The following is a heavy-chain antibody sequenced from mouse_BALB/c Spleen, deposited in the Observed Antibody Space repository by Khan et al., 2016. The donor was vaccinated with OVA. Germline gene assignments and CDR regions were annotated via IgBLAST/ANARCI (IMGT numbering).Heavy chain of an antibody. V-gene: IGHV5-9-4*01. CDR2: ITTGGSYT. CDR1: GFTFSSYA. Sequence: EVQVVESGGGLVKPGGSLKLSCAASGFTFSSYAMSWVRQSPEKRLEWVAEITTGGSYTYYPDTVTGRFTISRDNAKNTLYLEMSSLRSEDTAMYYCARKIYDGYSYAMDYWGQGTSVTVSS. D-gene: IGHD2-3*01. J-gene: IGHJ4*01. CDR3: ARKIYDGYSYAMDY.